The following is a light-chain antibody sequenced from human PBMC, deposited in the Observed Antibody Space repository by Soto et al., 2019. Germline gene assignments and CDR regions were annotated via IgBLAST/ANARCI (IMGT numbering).Light chain of an antibody. CDR2: DVT. J-gene: IGLJ1*01. CDR3: CSYVDNYTFV. Sequence: QAVRTQPSAVSGSPGQSVTISCTGTSSDVGGYSYVSWYQQHPGKAPKLVIYDVTKRPSGVPDRFSGSKSGNTASLTISGLQAEDEADYSCCSYVDNYTFVFGTGTKVTVL. CDR1: SSDVGGYSY. V-gene: IGLV2-11*01.